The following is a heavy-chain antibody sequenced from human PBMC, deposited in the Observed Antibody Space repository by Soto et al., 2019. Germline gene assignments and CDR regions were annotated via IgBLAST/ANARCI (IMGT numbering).Heavy chain of an antibody. J-gene: IGHJ1*01. CDR1: GFTFSSYW. V-gene: IGHV3-74*01. Sequence: EVQLVESGGGLVQPGGSLRLSCAASGFTFSSYWMHWVRQAPGKGLVWVSNINSAGTTTTYADSVKGPFTISRDNAKNTLYLQMNSLRAEDTAVYYCARGDANRGSTLVRHWGQGTLVIVSP. CDR2: INSAGTTT. D-gene: IGHD7-27*01. CDR3: ARGDANRGSTLVRH.